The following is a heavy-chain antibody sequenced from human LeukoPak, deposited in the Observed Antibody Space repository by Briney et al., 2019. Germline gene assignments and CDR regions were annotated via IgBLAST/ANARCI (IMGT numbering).Heavy chain of an antibody. CDR1: GFTVSDFY. V-gene: IGHV3-53*01. CDR3: AREMGL. Sequence: GGSLRLSCAASGFTVSDFYMSWVRQAPGKGLEWVSLIYVSGDTYYTDSVKGRFTISRDTSENTLYLQMNSLRVEDTAVYYCAREMGLWGQGTLVTVSS. J-gene: IGHJ4*02. CDR2: IYVSGDT. D-gene: IGHD5-24*01.